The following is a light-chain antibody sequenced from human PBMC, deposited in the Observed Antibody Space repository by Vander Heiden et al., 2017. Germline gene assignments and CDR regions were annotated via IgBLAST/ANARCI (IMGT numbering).Light chain of an antibody. CDR1: VLSKQY. CDR3: QAADSGATDVV. J-gene: IGLJ2*01. CDR2: KDT. V-gene: IGLV3-25*03. Sequence: SYQLTQPPSVAVSHGLAATTTGSADVLSKQYSHWYQQKSGQAPLLLIFKDTERPSGIPERFSGSTSGTTVTLTITGVQSEDEADYYCQAADSGATDVVFGGGTKLTVL.